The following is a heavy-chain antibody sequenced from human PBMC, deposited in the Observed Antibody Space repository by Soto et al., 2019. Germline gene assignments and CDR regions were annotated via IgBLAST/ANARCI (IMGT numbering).Heavy chain of an antibody. CDR3: AKRFFGSGSPPGAFDV. J-gene: IGHJ3*01. D-gene: IGHD3-10*01. Sequence: PGGSLRLSCAASGFTFSNYAMSWVRQAPGKGPEWVSFITSSGNGTYYADSVKGRFTISRDNSKNTLYVQMNNLRAEDTAIYYCAKRFFGSGSPPGAFDVWGQGTMVTVS. CDR2: ITSSGNGT. CDR1: GFTFSNYA. V-gene: IGHV3-23*05.